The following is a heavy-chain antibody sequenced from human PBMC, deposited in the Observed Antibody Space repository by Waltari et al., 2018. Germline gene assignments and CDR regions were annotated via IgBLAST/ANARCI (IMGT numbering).Heavy chain of an antibody. Sequence: QVQLQQWGAGLLQPSETLSLTCAVYGGSFSGYYWGWVRQPPGKGLEWIGEINHAGNRNQNPSLRSRGTMLVDTSKSQFSLKVNSVTAADTAVYFCVRLEDCSGPGGNCYSRDPFATDVWGQGTTVTVSS. D-gene: IGHD2-15*01. CDR1: GGSFSGYY. J-gene: IGHJ6*02. V-gene: IGHV4-34*02. CDR2: INHAGNR. CDR3: VRLEDCSGPGGNCYSRDPFATDV.